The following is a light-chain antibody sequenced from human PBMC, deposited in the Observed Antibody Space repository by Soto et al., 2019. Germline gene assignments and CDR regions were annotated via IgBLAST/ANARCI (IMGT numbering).Light chain of an antibody. CDR1: QDIKNY. CDR2: DAF. J-gene: IGKJ4*01. CDR3: QQYDSPPPT. V-gene: IGKV1-33*01. Sequence: DLPMTQSPSSLSAFVGDSITITCQARQDIKNYLNWYQQKPGKAPKLLIYDAFKSDTGVPSRFSGSGSVTDFTFTINNLQPEDIATYFCQQYDSPPPTFGGGTRV.